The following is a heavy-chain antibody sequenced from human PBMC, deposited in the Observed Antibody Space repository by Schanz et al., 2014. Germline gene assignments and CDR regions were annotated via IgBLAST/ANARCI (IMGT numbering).Heavy chain of an antibody. J-gene: IGHJ4*02. CDR1: GFTFNSYA. Sequence: VQLVDSGGGLVQPGGSLRLSCAASGFTFNSYAFHWVRQAPGKGLEWVALISYDGNTKYYADSVKGRFTISRDNSKNTLYLQMNSLIADDTAVYYCARDLLGSHYDFWSGNDYWGQGTLVTVSS. V-gene: IGHV3-30-3*01. CDR3: ARDLLGSHYDFWSGNDY. CDR2: ISYDGNTK. D-gene: IGHD3-3*01.